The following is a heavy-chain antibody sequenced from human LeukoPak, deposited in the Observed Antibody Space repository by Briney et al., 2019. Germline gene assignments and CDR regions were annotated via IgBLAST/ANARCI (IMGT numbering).Heavy chain of an antibody. Sequence: GASLRLSCAASGFIFSNYAMSWVRQAPGKGLEWVSAIGGRDGGTYYADSVKGRFTVSRGDPKNTLYLQMNTVRAEDTAVYYCAKWGDYDILTGYYVPDYWGQGTLVTVSS. J-gene: IGHJ4*02. CDR2: IGGRDGGT. V-gene: IGHV3-23*01. CDR3: AKWGDYDILTGYYVPDY. D-gene: IGHD3-9*01. CDR1: GFIFSNYA.